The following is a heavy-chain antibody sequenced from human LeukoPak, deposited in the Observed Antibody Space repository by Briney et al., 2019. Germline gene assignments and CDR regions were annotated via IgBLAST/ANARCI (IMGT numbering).Heavy chain of an antibody. D-gene: IGHD1-26*01. CDR3: ARRRYSGSCRTTYNWFDP. CDR1: GGSFSGYY. J-gene: IGHJ5*02. CDR2: INHSGST. V-gene: IGHV4-34*01. Sequence: SETLSLTCAVYGGSFSGYYWSWIRQPPGKGLEWIGEINHSGSTIYNPSLKSRVTISVDTSKNQFSLKLSSVTAADTAVYYCARRRYSGSCRTTYNWFDPWGQGTLVTVSS.